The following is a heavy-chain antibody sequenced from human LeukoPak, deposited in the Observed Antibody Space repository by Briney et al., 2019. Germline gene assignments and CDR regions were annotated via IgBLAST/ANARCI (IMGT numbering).Heavy chain of an antibody. J-gene: IGHJ4*02. V-gene: IGHV3-23*01. CDR2: ISGSGGST. Sequence: GGSLRLSCAASGFTFSSYAMSWVRQAPGKGLEWVSAISGSGGSTYYADSVKGRFTISRDNSKNTLYLQMNSLRAEDTAVYYCAFYDSSGYYYRGMDYWGQGTLVTVSS. CDR1: GFTFSSYA. CDR3: AFYDSSGYYYRGMDY. D-gene: IGHD3-22*01.